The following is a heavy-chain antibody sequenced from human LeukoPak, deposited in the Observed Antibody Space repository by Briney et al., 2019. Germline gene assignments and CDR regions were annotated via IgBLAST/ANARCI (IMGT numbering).Heavy chain of an antibody. Sequence: GGSLRLSCAASGFTFSSYGMHWVRQAPGKGLEWVAVISYDGSNKYYADSVKGRFTISRDNSKNTLYLQMNSRRAEDTAVYYCAKSLYSSGWYFDYWGQGTLVTVSS. J-gene: IGHJ4*02. V-gene: IGHV3-30*18. CDR2: ISYDGSNK. D-gene: IGHD6-19*01. CDR3: AKSLYSSGWYFDY. CDR1: GFTFSSYG.